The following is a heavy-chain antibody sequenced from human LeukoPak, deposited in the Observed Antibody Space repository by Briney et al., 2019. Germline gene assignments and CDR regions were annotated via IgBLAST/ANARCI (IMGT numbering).Heavy chain of an antibody. CDR3: ARDIVLMVYASVGWFDP. D-gene: IGHD2-8*01. CDR2: INTNTGNP. CDR1: GYTFTGYY. V-gene: IGHV7-4-1*02. J-gene: IGHJ5*02. Sequence: HGASVKVSCKASGYTFTGYYMHWVRQAPGQGLEWMGWINTNTGNPTYAQGFTGRFVFSLDTSVSTAYLQISSLKAEDTAVYYCARDIVLMVYASVGWFDPWGQGTLVTVSS.